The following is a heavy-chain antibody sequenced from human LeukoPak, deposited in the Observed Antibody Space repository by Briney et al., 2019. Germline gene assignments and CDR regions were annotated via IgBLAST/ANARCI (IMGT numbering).Heavy chain of an antibody. CDR3: AREEALSVRGNEAYSY. D-gene: IGHD3-10*01. V-gene: IGHV3-23*01. Sequence: GGSLRLSCAASGFTFSSSVMSWVRQAPGKGLEWVSAISARGDTTYYTDSVKGRFTISRDNPKNTLYLQMNSLRAEDTAVYYCAREEALSVRGNEAYSYWGQGTLVTVSS. CDR1: GFTFSSSV. J-gene: IGHJ4*02. CDR2: ISARGDTT.